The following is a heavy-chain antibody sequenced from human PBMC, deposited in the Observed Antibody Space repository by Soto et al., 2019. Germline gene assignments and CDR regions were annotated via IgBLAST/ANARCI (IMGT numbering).Heavy chain of an antibody. CDR1: GFTFSSYG. CDR2: ISYDGSNR. Sequence: QVQLVEAGGGVVQPGRSLRLSCAASGFTFSSYGIHWVRQAPGKGLEWVAVISYDGSNRYYAVSVKGRITISRDNSKNTLYRQMNSLRAEDTAVYYCAKGGYYDSSGYLGWLDSWGQGTLVTVSS. V-gene: IGHV3-30*18. J-gene: IGHJ4*02. D-gene: IGHD3-22*01. CDR3: AKGGYYDSSGYLGWLDS.